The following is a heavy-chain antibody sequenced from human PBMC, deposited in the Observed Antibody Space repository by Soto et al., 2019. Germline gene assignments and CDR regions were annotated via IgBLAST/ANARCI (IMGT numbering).Heavy chain of an antibody. J-gene: IGHJ4*02. CDR1: GDSVSSNSDG. V-gene: IGHV6-1*01. CDR2: TYYRSKWYY. D-gene: IGHD2-21*01. Sequence: SQTLSLTWAITGDSVSSNSDGWSWVRQSPSRGLEWLGRTYYRSKWYYEYAVSVRGRSSINPGTSKNQCSLQLNSVTPEDTAVYFCARGEQYCGRSFDYWGQGTLVTVSS. CDR3: ARGEQYCGRSFDY.